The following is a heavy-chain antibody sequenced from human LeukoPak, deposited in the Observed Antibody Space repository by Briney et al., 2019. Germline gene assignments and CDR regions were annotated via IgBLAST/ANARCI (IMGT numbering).Heavy chain of an antibody. J-gene: IGHJ4*02. CDR1: GFTFSSYG. CDR2: ISYDGSNK. Sequence: PGRSLRLSCAASGFTFSSYGMHWVRQAPGKGLEWVAVISYDGSNKYYADSVKGRFAISRDNSKNTLYLQMNSLRAEDTAVYYCARLLWFGEFPDYWGQGTLVTVSS. D-gene: IGHD3-10*01. V-gene: IGHV3-30*03. CDR3: ARLLWFGEFPDY.